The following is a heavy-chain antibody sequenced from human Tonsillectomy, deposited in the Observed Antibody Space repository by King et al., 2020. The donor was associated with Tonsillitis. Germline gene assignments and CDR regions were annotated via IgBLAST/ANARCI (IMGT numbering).Heavy chain of an antibody. CDR2: IDPSDSYT. Sequence: QLVQSGAEVKKPGESLRISCKGSGYSFTNYWISWVRQMPGKGLEWMGRIDPSDSYTNYSPSFQGHVTISADKSISTAYLQWSGLKASDTAMYYCATQGVYGSGSYYRDYWGQGTLVTVSS. V-gene: IGHV5-10-1*03. J-gene: IGHJ4*02. CDR3: ATQGVYGSGSYYRDY. CDR1: GYSFTNYW. D-gene: IGHD3-10*01.